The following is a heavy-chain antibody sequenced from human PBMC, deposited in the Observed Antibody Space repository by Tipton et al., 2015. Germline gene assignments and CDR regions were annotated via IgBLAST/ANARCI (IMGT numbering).Heavy chain of an antibody. J-gene: IGHJ6*02. Sequence: TLSLTCTISTYSISRDSYWGWIRQPPGKGLEWIGYIYSSGSTNYAPSLKSRVTISVDTSKNQFSLKLSSVTAADTAVYYCARGHYVSRMDVWGQGTTVTVSS. CDR2: IYSSGST. CDR3: ARGHYVSRMDV. D-gene: IGHD3-10*01. CDR1: TYSISRDSY. V-gene: IGHV4-61*01.